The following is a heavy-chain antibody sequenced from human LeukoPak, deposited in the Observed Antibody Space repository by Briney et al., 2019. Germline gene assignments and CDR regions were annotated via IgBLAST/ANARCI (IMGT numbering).Heavy chain of an antibody. Sequence: SETLSLTCTVSGGSISSGGYYWSWIRQPPGKGLEWIGYIYHSGSTYYNPSLKSRVTISVDRSKNQFSLKLSSVTAADTAVYYCARNDYDFWSGYGGDYWGQGTLVTVSS. D-gene: IGHD3-3*01. CDR3: ARNDYDFWSGYGGDY. CDR1: GGSISSGGYY. J-gene: IGHJ4*02. V-gene: IGHV4-30-2*01. CDR2: IYHSGST.